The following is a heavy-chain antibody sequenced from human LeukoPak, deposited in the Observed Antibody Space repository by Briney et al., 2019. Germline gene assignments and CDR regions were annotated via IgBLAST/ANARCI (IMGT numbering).Heavy chain of an antibody. D-gene: IGHD6-19*01. J-gene: IGHJ1*01. CDR1: GFTFSIYS. Sequence: GGCLRLSCAASGFTFSIYSMTWVRQVPGKGPEWVSAMSGSGSDTYYADSVKGRFTISRDNSKSTLYLQTNSLRVEDTAVYYCADDRYSSGWYGNFQHWGQGTLVTVSS. CDR3: ADDRYSSGWYGNFQH. CDR2: MSGSGSDT. V-gene: IGHV3-23*01.